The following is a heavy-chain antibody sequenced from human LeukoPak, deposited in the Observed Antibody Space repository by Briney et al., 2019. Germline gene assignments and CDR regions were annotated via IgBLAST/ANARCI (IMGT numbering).Heavy chain of an antibody. J-gene: IGHJ5*02. D-gene: IGHD2-2*01. CDR1: GGSISSGDYY. CDR3: ARDPRWLTPDCTSTSCYENYFDP. CDR2: IYYSGST. V-gene: IGHV4-30-4*01. Sequence: SQTLSLTCTVSGGSISSGDYYWSWIRQSPGKGLEWIGYIYYSGSTYYNPSLKSRVTISVDTSKNQFSLNMYSVTAADTAVYYCARDPRWLTPDCTSTSCYENYFDPWGQRTLVTVSS.